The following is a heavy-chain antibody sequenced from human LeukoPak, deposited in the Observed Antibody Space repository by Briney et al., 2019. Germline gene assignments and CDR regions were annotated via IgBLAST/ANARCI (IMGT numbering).Heavy chain of an antibody. CDR1: GFTFSSYA. CDR2: ISGSGGST. CDR3: AKRGKDCSGGSCYRGWFDP. J-gene: IGHJ5*02. D-gene: IGHD2-15*01. V-gene: IGHV3-23*01. Sequence: PGGSLRLSCAASGFTFSSYAMSWVRQAPGQGLEWVSAISGSGGSTYYADSVKGRFTISRDNSKNTLYLQMNSLRAEDTAVYYCAKRGKDCSGGSCYRGWFDPWGQGTLVTVSS.